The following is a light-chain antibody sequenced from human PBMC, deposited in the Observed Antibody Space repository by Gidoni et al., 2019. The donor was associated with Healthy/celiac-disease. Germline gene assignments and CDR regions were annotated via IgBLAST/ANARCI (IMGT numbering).Light chain of an antibody. CDR2: DAS. CDR3: QQYNSYPDT. J-gene: IGKJ3*01. CDR1: QSISSW. Sequence: DIQMTQSPSTLSASVGDRVTITCRASQSISSWLAWYQQKPGKAPKLLIYDASSLESGVPSRFSGSGSGTEFTLTISSLQPDDFATYYCQQYNSYPDTFGPWTKVDIK. V-gene: IGKV1-5*01.